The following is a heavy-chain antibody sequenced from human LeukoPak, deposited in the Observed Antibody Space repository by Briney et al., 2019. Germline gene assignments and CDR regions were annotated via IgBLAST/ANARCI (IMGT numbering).Heavy chain of an antibody. V-gene: IGHV3-11*01. Sequence: GGSLRLSCAASGFTVSSNYMNWIRQAPGKGLEWISYISSSGTTMYYADSVKGRFTTSRDNAKNSLYLQMNSLKVEDTAIYYCARDNWVDCWGQGTLVTVSS. CDR1: GFTVSSNY. J-gene: IGHJ5*01. CDR2: ISSSGTTM. CDR3: ARDNWVDC.